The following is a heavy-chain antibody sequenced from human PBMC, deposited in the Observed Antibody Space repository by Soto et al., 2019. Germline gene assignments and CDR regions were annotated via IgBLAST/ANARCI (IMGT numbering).Heavy chain of an antibody. D-gene: IGHD2-15*01. CDR1: GYIFIDYW. J-gene: IGHJ4*02. Sequence: GESLKISCKASGYIFIDYWIGWVRQMPGKGLEWMGIVYPRDSDTRYSPSFQGQVTISADRSTGTAFLQCRSLKASDTALYYCARPPLPGYSIHFNSWGQGTLVTVSS. CDR3: ARPPLPGYSIHFNS. CDR2: VYPRDSDT. V-gene: IGHV5-51*01.